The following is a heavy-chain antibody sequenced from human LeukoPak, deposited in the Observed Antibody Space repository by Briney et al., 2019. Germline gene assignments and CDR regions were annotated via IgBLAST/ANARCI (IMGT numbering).Heavy chain of an antibody. CDR3: ARDRANGAFDI. D-gene: IGHD1-1*01. Sequence: SETLSLTCTVSGGSISSGSYYWGWIRQPPGKGPEWIGSVYSSGSTYFTPSLKSRATISVGTSKNQFSLKLSSVTAADTAVYYCARDRANGAFDIWGQGTMVTISP. V-gene: IGHV4-39*07. CDR1: GGSISSGSYY. J-gene: IGHJ3*02. CDR2: VYSSGST.